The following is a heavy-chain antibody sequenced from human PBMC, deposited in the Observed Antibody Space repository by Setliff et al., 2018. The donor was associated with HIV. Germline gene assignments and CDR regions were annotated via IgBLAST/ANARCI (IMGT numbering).Heavy chain of an antibody. J-gene: IGHJ2*01. Sequence: PSETLSLTCAVSGGPISSGGYSWSWIRQPPGKGLEWIGYIYHSRSTYYNPSLKSRVTISVDRSKNQFSLKLSSVTAADTAVYYCARSEGYFDLWGRGTLVTVSS. CDR3: ARSEGYFDL. CDR1: GGPISSGGYS. CDR2: IYHSRST. V-gene: IGHV4-30-2*01.